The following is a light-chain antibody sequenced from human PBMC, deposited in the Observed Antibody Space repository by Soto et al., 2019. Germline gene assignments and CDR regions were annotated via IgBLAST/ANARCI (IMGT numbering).Light chain of an antibody. CDR3: SSYTSSSTLYV. J-gene: IGLJ1*01. CDR2: DVS. CDR1: SSEVGGYNY. V-gene: IGLV2-14*01. Sequence: SALTPPCSVAGYPWEVVALFYKKTSSEVGGYNYVSWYQQHPGKAPKLMIYDVSNRPSGVSNRFSGSKSGNTASLTISGLQAEDEADYYCSSYTSSSTLYVFGTGTKVTVL.